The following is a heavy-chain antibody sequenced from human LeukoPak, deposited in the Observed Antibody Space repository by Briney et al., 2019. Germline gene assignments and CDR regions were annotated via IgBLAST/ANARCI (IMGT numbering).Heavy chain of an antibody. V-gene: IGHV1-8*01. Sequence: ASVKVSCKASGYTFTSYDINWVRPTTGQGLEWMGWMNPNSGNTGYAQKFQGRVTMTRNTSITTAYMELSSLRSEDTAVYYCAVAAPFYYYYHMDVWGKGTTVTASS. D-gene: IGHD2-15*01. CDR1: GYTFTSYD. J-gene: IGHJ6*03. CDR2: MNPNSGNT. CDR3: AVAAPFYYYYHMDV.